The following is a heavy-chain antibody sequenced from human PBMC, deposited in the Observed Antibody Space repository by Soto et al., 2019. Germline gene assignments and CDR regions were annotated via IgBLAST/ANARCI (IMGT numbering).Heavy chain of an antibody. J-gene: IGHJ3*02. CDR2: IYYSGST. V-gene: IGHV4-31*03. CDR3: ARSPGYCTNGVCYTGDAFDI. CDR1: CGSISSGGYY. Sequence: SETLSLTCTVSCGSISSGGYYWSWIRQHPGKGLEWIGYIYYSGSTYYNPSLKSRVTISVDTSKNQFSLKLSSVTAADTAVYYCARSPGYCTNGVCYTGDAFDIWGQGTMVNVS. D-gene: IGHD2-8*01.